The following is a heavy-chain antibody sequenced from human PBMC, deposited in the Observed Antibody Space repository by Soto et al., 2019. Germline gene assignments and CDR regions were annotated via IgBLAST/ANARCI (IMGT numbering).Heavy chain of an antibody. CDR3: VTWGGIEARNLDH. CDR2: INYNGSTT. V-gene: IGHV3-64D*06. CDR1: GFPFSNHA. D-gene: IGHD6-6*01. J-gene: IGHJ4*02. Sequence: PGGSLRLSCSASGFPFSNHAMHWVRQAPGKGLEYVSAINYNGSTTYYVDSVKGRFTISRDNSKNTLYLQMSSLKVEDTAMYHCVTWGGIEARNLDHWGQGTLVTVSS.